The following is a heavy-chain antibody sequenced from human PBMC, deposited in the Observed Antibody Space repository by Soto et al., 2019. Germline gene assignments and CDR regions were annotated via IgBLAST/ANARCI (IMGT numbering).Heavy chain of an antibody. V-gene: IGHV1-2*04. CDR1: GYTFTGYY. CDR3: ARDRVGLSWNYGPPENPEFDY. CDR2: INPNSGGT. Sequence: QVQLVQSGAEVKQPGASVKVSCKASGYTFTGYYMHWVRQAPGQGLEWMGWINPNSGGTNYAQKFQGWVTMTRDTSISTAYMELSRLRSDDTAVYYCARDRVGLSWNYGPPENPEFDYWGQGTLVTVSS. D-gene: IGHD1-7*01. J-gene: IGHJ4*02.